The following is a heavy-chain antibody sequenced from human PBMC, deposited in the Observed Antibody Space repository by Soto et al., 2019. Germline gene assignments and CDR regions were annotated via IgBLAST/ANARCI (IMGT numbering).Heavy chain of an antibody. CDR3: ARLNGYCVSTSCHGYYGMDV. CDR2: INHSGST. V-gene: IGHV4-34*01. CDR1: GGSFSGYY. J-gene: IGHJ6*02. D-gene: IGHD2-2*03. Sequence: PSETLSLTCAVYGGSFSGYYWTWIRQPPGTGLEWIGEINHSGSTNYNPSLKSRVTISVDTSMNEFSLRLSSVTAADTAVYYCARLNGYCVSTSCHGYYGMDVWGQGTTVTVSS.